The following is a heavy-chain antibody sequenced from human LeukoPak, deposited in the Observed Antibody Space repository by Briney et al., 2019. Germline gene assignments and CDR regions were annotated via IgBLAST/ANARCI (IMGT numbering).Heavy chain of an antibody. CDR1: GYTFTSYG. J-gene: IGHJ4*02. Sequence: GASVKVSCKASGYTFTSYGISWVRQAPEQGLEWMGWISAYNGNTNYAQKLQGRVTMTTDTSTSTAYMELRSLRSDDTAVYYCASQPLGGVTTLSFDYWGQGTLVTVSS. CDR3: ASQPLGGVTTLSFDY. D-gene: IGHD3-16*01. CDR2: ISAYNGNT. V-gene: IGHV1-18*01.